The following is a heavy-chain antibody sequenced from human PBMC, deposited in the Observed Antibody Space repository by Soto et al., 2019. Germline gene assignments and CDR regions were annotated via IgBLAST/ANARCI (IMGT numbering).Heavy chain of an antibody. Sequence: QITLKESGPTLVRPAQTLTLTCGFSGFSLSSYGMGVAWIRQPPGKALEWLALIYWDDDKRYSPSLKDRLAISKDTSGNQVVLTITNMDPGDTATYFCAHAGDYDLLTFDHWGPGTLVTVSS. CDR3: AHAGDYDLLTFDH. J-gene: IGHJ4*02. CDR2: IYWDDDK. CDR1: GFSLSSYGMG. V-gene: IGHV2-5*02. D-gene: IGHD4-17*01.